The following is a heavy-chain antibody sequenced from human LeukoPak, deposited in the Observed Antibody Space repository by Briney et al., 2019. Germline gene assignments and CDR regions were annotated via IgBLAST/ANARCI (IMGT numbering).Heavy chain of an antibody. J-gene: IGHJ4*02. D-gene: IGHD4-17*01. CDR2: IYYSGST. V-gene: IGHV4-39*02. CDR1: GGSISSSTYY. CDR3: ARDYGDYAFDS. Sequence: SETLSLTCSVSGGSISSSTYYWGWIRQPPGQGLDWIGNIYYSGSTYYNPSLKSRVTISVDTSKNQFSLKLTSVIAADTAVYYCARDYGDYAFDSWGQGTLVTVSS.